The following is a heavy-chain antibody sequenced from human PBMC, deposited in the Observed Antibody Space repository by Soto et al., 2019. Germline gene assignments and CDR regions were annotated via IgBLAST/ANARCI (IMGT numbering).Heavy chain of an antibody. CDR2: IRSKAAIYAK. V-gene: IGHV3-73*01. CDR1: GFTFSVSA. CDR3: TSAERIVEAGLTDS. D-gene: IGHD6-19*01. J-gene: IGHJ5*01. Sequence: EVQLVESGGGSVQPGGSLTLSCAASGFTFSVSAIHWVRQASGKGLEWVGRIRSKAAIYAKAYAASVKGRFNISREDLDTPAYLQMNSLKTEDTAVYYCTSAERIVEAGLTDSWGQGTLVTVSS.